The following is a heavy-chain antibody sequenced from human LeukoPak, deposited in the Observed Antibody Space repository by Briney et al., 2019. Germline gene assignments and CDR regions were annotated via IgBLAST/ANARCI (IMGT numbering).Heavy chain of an antibody. V-gene: IGHV3-30*02. CDR2: IRYDGSNK. CDR1: GFTFSSYG. CDR3: AKDPSGWSYYFDY. D-gene: IGHD6-19*01. Sequence: PGGSLRLSCAASGFTFSSYGMHWVRQAPGKGLEWVAFIRYDGSNKYYADSVKGRFTISRDNSKNTLYLQMNSLRAEDTAVYYCAKDPSGWSYYFDYWGQGTLVTVSS. J-gene: IGHJ4*02.